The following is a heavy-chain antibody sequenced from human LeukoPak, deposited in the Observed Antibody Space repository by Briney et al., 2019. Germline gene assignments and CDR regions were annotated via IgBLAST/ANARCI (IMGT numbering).Heavy chain of an antibody. CDR3: TNDRYCSGGSCREYFQH. V-gene: IGHV3-15*01. Sequence: NPGGSLRLSCAASGFSFTNAWMSWVRQAPGKGLEWVGRLKSKTDGGTTDYAAPVKGRFTISRDDSKNTLYLQMNSLKTEDTAVYYCTNDRYCSGGSCREYFQHWGQGTLVTVSS. J-gene: IGHJ1*01. CDR1: GFSFTNAW. D-gene: IGHD2-15*01. CDR2: LKSKTDGGTT.